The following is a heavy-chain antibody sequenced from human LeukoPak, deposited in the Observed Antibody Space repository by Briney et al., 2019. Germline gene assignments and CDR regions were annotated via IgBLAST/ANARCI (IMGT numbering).Heavy chain of an antibody. CDR1: GGSISSYY. CDR3: ARARRPGGYASGFFDY. J-gene: IGHJ4*02. CDR2: IYTSGST. Sequence: SETLSLTCTVSGGSISSYYWSWIRQPAGKGLEWIGRIYTSGSTNYNPSLKSRVTMSVDTYKNKLSLKLSSVTAADTAVYYCARARRPGGYASGFFDYWGQGTLVTVSS. V-gene: IGHV4-4*07. D-gene: IGHD3-10*01.